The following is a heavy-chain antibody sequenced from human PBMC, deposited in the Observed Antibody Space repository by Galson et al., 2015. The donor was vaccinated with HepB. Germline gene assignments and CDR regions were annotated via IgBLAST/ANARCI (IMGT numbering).Heavy chain of an antibody. J-gene: IGHJ3*02. Sequence: SLRLSCAASGFTFSSYGMHWVRQAPGKGLEWVAVISYDGSNKYYADSVKGRFTISRDNSKNTLYLQMNSLRAEDTAVYYCAKDLAFFADYGARWGDAFDIWGQGTMVTVSS. D-gene: IGHD4-17*01. CDR3: AKDLAFFADYGARWGDAFDI. CDR1: GFTFSSYG. CDR2: ISYDGSNK. V-gene: IGHV3-30*18.